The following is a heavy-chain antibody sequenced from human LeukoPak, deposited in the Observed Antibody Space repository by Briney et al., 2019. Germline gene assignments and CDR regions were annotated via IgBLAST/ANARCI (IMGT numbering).Heavy chain of an antibody. D-gene: IGHD3-22*01. CDR2: IKSKTDGGTT. Sequence: GGSLRLSCAASGFTFSNAWVSWVRQAPGKGLEWVGRIKSKTDGGTTDYAAPVKGRFTISRDDSKNTLYLQMNSLKTEDTAVYYCTTKAPLYYDSSGYYALGDYWGQGTLVTVSS. CDR3: TTKAPLYYDSSGYYALGDY. V-gene: IGHV3-15*01. J-gene: IGHJ4*02. CDR1: GFTFSNAW.